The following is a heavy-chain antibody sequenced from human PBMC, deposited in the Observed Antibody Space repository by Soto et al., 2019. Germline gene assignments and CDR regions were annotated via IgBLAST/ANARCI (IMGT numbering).Heavy chain of an antibody. CDR3: TMLPKAGDGGVAPLAY. Sequence: EVRLVESGGGSVKPEGSLRLSCAASGLRFSDGWMNWVRQTPGKGLEWVGRIKSKADGGTVDYAAPVNGRFTISSDHSENMLYLQKNNLKADDTGIYYCTMLPKAGDGGVAPLAYWGQVALVTVSS. D-gene: IGHD3-16*01. J-gene: IGHJ4*02. CDR2: IKSKADGGTV. V-gene: IGHV3-15*07. CDR1: GLRFSDGW.